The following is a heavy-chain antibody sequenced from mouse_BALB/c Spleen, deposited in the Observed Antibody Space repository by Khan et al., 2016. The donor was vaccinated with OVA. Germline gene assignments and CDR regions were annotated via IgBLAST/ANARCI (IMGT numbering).Heavy chain of an antibody. CDR3: TRSGYGSFAY. D-gene: IGHD2-2*01. J-gene: IGHJ3*01. CDR2: INPNNGGT. V-gene: IGHV1S81*02. CDR1: GYTFSSYY. Sequence: QVQLKESGAELVKPGASVKLSCKASGYTFSSYYMYWVKQRPGQGLEWIGEINPNNGGTNFNEKFKSKAALTVEKSSTTAYMQLSSLTSEDSAVYYCTRSGYGSFAYWGQGTLVTVST.